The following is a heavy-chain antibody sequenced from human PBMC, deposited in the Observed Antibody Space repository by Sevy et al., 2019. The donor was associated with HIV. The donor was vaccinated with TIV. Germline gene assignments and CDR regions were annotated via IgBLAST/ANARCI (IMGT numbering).Heavy chain of an antibody. J-gene: IGHJ4*02. D-gene: IGHD3-22*01. CDR3: ATTKDYYDNSGYPFDY. CDR1: GYTLTQLS. V-gene: IGHV1-24*01. Sequence: ASVKVSCKVSGYTLTQLSMHWVRQAPGKGLEWMGTFDPEVDKTIYAQKFQGRVTMTEDKSTDTAYMELSSLRSEDTAMFYCATTKDYYDNSGYPFDYWGQETLVTVSS. CDR2: FDPEVDKT.